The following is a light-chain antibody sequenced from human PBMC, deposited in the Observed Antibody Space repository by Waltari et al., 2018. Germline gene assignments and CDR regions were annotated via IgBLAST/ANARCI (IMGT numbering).Light chain of an antibody. CDR1: LSISEY. CDR2: GAS. CDR3: QQSYT. Sequence: DIQMTPSPSSLSASVGEKVTITCRASLSISEYLNWYQQKPGKAPKLLIYGASSLQSGVPSRFSGSGSGTDFTLSITSLQPEDSATYYCQQSYTFGGGTKVEIK. J-gene: IGKJ4*01. V-gene: IGKV1-39*01.